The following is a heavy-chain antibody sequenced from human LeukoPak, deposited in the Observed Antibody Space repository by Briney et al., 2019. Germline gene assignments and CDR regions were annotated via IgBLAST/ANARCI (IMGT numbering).Heavy chain of an antibody. CDR2: ISAYNGNT. CDR1: GYTFTSYG. J-gene: IGHJ6*02. CDR3: VRDLPGTVTIEYYYYGMDV. V-gene: IGHV1-18*01. Sequence: ASVKVSCKASGYTFTSYGISWVRQAPGQGLEWMGWISAYNGNTNYAQKLQGRVTMTTDTSTSTAYMELRSLRSDDTAVYYCVRDLPGTVTIEYYYYGMDVWGQGTTVTVSS. D-gene: IGHD4-11*01.